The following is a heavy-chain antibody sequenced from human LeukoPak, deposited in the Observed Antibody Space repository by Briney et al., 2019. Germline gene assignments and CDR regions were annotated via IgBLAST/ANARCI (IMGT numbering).Heavy chain of an antibody. CDR2: ISGSGGST. CDR3: AKGQIAARPYYFDY. CDR1: GFGFSDSY. J-gene: IGHJ4*02. V-gene: IGHV3-23*01. Sequence: PGGSLRLSCVVSGFGFSDSYMTWIRQAPGKGLEWVSAISGSGGSTYYADSVKGRLTISRDNSKNTLYLQMNSLRAEDTAVYYCAKGQIAARPYYFDYWGQGTLVTVSS. D-gene: IGHD6-6*01.